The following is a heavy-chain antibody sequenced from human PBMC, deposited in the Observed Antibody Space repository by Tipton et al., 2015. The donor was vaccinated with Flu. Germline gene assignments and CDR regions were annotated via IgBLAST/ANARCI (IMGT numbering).Heavy chain of an antibody. CDR3: ARRDYSNYVSDPKNWFDP. CDR2: IHYRGSP. J-gene: IGHJ5*02. V-gene: IGHV4-34*01. Sequence: TLSLTCAVNGGSFSGYYWSWIRQPPGKGLEWIGNIHYRGSPHYNPSLKSRVTISVDTSKNQFSLRLSSVTAADTAVYYCARRDYSNYVSDPKNWFDPWGQGTLVTVSS. D-gene: IGHD4-11*01. CDR1: GGSFSGYY.